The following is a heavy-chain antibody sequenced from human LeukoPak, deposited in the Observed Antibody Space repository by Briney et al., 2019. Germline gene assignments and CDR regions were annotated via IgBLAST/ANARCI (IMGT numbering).Heavy chain of an antibody. Sequence: PGGSLRLSCVSSGFTFSSYWMHWVRQAPGKGLVWVSLINTDGRTTTYADSVKGRFTISRDNAKNTLYLQMNSLRAEDTAVYYCVRSAFLTTEFYFGYWGQGTLVTVSS. D-gene: IGHD4-11*01. CDR2: INTDGRTT. CDR3: VRSAFLTTEFYFGY. CDR1: GFTFSSYW. J-gene: IGHJ4*02. V-gene: IGHV3-74*01.